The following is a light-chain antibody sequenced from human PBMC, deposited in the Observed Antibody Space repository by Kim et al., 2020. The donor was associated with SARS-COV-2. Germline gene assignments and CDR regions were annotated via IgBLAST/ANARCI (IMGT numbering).Light chain of an antibody. V-gene: IGKV1-39*01. CDR3: QQSYSTPRT. Sequence: SASVGDRVTITCRTSHYITTYLHWYQQKPGEAPKLLIYAASNLQTGVPSRFSGSGSGREFTLAISSLQPEDSATYYCQQSYSTPRTFGQGTKVEI. CDR1: HYITTY. J-gene: IGKJ1*01. CDR2: AAS.